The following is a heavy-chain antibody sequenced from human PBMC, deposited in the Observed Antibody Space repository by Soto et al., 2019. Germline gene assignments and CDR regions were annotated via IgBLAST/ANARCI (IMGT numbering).Heavy chain of an antibody. CDR3: AKDGGFLTYNMDV. V-gene: IGHV3-23*01. CDR1: GFTISNYA. J-gene: IGHJ6*02. D-gene: IGHD3-3*01. CDR2: ISGSGSSA. Sequence: LRLSCAASGFTISNYAMNWVRQAPGKGLEWVSIISGSGSSAYYADSVKGRFTISRDNSKNTLYLQMKSLRAEDTAVYYCAKDGGFLTYNMDVWGQGTTVTV.